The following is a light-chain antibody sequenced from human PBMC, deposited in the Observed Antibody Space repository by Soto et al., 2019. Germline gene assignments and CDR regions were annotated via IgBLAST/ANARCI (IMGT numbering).Light chain of an antibody. CDR2: KNN. Sequence: QSVLTQPPSASGTPGQRFTISCSGSSSNIGSNTVNWYQQLQGTAPKFLIYKNNQRPSGVPDRLSGSKSGTSASLAISGLQSEDEADYDCAAWDDSLNGVLFGGGTKVTVL. J-gene: IGLJ2*01. V-gene: IGLV1-44*01. CDR1: SSNIGSNT. CDR3: AAWDDSLNGVL.